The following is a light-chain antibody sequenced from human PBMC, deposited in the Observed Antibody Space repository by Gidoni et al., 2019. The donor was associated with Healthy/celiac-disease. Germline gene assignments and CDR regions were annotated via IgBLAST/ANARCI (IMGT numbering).Light chain of an antibody. CDR1: QRCLYSANNKNY. CDR3: QQYYSTPWT. J-gene: IGKJ1*01. CDR2: WAS. V-gene: IGKV4-1*01. Sequence: DIVMNQSPHSLAVSLGERANSNCQSSQRCLYSANNKNYLAWYQQKPGQPPKLLIDWASTRESGVPDRFSGSGSGTDFTLTISSLQAEDVAVYYCQQYYSTPWTFGQGTKVEIK.